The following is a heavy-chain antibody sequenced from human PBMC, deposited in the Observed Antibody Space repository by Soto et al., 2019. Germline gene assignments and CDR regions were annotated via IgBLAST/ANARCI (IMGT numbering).Heavy chain of an antibody. J-gene: IGHJ5*02. CDR2: INAHSGGT. CDR3: AKDLTRQLAYWLDP. V-gene: IGHV1-2*02. D-gene: IGHD6-6*01. CDR1: GFSFTGYY. Sequence: ASVKVSCKASGFSFTGYYIHWLRQAPGQGLEWMGWINAHSGGTEYAQKFQGRVTLTRATSISPAYMTLSRLRSDDTAIYYCAKDLTRQLAYWLDPWCQRPKGTV.